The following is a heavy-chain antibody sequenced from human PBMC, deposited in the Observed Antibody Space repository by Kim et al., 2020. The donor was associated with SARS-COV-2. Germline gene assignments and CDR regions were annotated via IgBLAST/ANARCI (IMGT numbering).Heavy chain of an antibody. V-gene: IGHV3-48*03. CDR2: ISSSGSTI. CDR1: GFTFSSYE. CDR3: ARDRDSSSLLKYYYYYYGIDG. J-gene: IGHJ6*02. D-gene: IGHD6-6*01. Sequence: GGSLRLSCAASGFTFSSYEMNWVRQAPGKGLEWVSYISSSGSTIYYADSVKGRFTISRDNAKNSLYLQMNSLRAEDTAVYYCARDRDSSSLLKYYYYYYGIDGWGQGTTV.